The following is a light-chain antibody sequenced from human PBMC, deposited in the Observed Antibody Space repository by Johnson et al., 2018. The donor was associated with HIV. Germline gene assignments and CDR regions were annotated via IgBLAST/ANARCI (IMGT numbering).Light chain of an antibody. Sequence: QSVLTQPPSVSAAPGQKVTISCSGSSSNIGNNYVSWYQQLPVTAPKLLIYDNNKRPSGIPDRFSGSKSGTSATLGITGLQTGDEADYYCGTWDSRRGAVRGYVFGTGTKVTVL. J-gene: IGLJ1*01. CDR2: DNN. CDR3: GTWDSRRGAVRGYV. V-gene: IGLV1-51*01. CDR1: SSNIGNNY.